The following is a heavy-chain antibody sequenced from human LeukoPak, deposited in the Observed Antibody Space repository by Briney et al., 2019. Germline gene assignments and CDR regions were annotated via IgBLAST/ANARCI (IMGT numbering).Heavy chain of an antibody. J-gene: IGHJ4*02. CDR1: GGSISSSSYY. V-gene: IGHV4-39*07. CDR2: IYYSGST. Sequence: SETLSLTCTVSGGSISSSSYYWGWIRQPPGKGLEWIGSIYYSGSTYYNPSLKSRVTISVDKSKNQFSLKLSSVTAADTAVYYCARVSRHIVVVTAIGGYGHVDYWGQGTLVTVSS. D-gene: IGHD2-21*02. CDR3: ARVSRHIVVVTAIGGYGHVDY.